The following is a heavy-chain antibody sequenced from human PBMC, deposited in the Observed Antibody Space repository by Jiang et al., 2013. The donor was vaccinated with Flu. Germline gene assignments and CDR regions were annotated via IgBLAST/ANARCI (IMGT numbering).Heavy chain of an antibody. Sequence: VQLVESGGGLIQPGGSLRLSCAASGFTFSTYAMSWVRQAPGKGLEWLSSITASGDDTYFADSVKGRFTVSRDNSKNTLFLQMNSLRAEDTAVYYCAKPSHVTGYYTYFDY. CDR3: AKPSHVTGYYTYFDY. V-gene: IGHV3-23*04. CDR1: GFTFSTYA. J-gene: IGHJ4*01. CDR2: ITASGDDT. D-gene: IGHD3/OR15-3a*01.